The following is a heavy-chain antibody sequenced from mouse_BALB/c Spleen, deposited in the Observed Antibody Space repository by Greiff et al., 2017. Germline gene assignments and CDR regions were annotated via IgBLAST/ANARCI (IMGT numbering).Heavy chain of an antibody. D-gene: IGHD1-1*01. CDR2: ISSGSSTI. CDR3: ARRDYSWFAY. V-gene: IGHV5-17*02. J-gene: IGHJ3*01. Sequence: VQLQQSGGGLVQPGGSRKLSCAASGFTFSSFGMHWVRRAPEKGLEWVAYISSGSSTIYYADTVKGRFTISRDNPKNTLFLQMTSLRAEDTAMYYCARRDYSWFAYWGQGTLVTVSA. CDR1: GFTFSSFG.